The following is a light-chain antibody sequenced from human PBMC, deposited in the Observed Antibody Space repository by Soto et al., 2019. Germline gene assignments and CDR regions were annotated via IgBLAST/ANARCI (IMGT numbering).Light chain of an antibody. J-gene: IGLJ2*01. Sequence: QLVLTQPPSVSGAPGQRVTISCTGSRSNIGLGYDVHWYRQLPGTAPKLLIYGNNNRPSGVPGRFSGSKTGTSASLAITGLQPEDEADYYCQSYDSSLSAVVFGGGTKLTVL. CDR1: RSNIGLGYD. V-gene: IGLV1-40*01. CDR2: GNN. CDR3: QSYDSSLSAVV.